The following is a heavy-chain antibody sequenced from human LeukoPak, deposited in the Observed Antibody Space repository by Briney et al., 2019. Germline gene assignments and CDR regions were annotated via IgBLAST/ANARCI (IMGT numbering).Heavy chain of an antibody. J-gene: IGHJ3*02. V-gene: IGHV4-59*01. CDR1: GGSISSYY. Sequence: SETLSLTCTVSGGSISSYYWSWIRQPPGKGLEWIGYIYYSGSTNYNPSLESRVTISVDTSKNQFSLRLSSMTAADTAVYFCASKSERFLETGAFDIWGQGTMVTVSS. D-gene: IGHD3-3*01. CDR3: ASKSERFLETGAFDI. CDR2: IYYSGST.